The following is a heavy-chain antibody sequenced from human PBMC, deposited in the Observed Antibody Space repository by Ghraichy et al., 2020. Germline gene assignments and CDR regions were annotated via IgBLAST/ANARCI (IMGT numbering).Heavy chain of an antibody. CDR3: ARDRDGAFDI. Sequence: SETLSLTCTVSGGSISSYYWSWIRQPPGKGLEWIGYIYYSGSTNYNPSLKSRVTISVDTSKNQFSLKLSSVTAADTAVYYCARDRDGAFDIWGQGTMVTVSS. D-gene: IGHD3-10*01. CDR1: GGSISSYY. CDR2: IYYSGST. V-gene: IGHV4-59*01. J-gene: IGHJ3*02.